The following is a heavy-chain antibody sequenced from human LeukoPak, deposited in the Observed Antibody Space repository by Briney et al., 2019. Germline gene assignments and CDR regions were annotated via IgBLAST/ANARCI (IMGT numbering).Heavy chain of an antibody. V-gene: IGHV3-23*01. D-gene: IGHD5-24*01. CDR1: GFSFSNYG. J-gene: IGHJ4*02. Sequence: PGRSLRLSCATSGFSFSNYGMHWVRQAPGKGLEWVSGISGSGASTYYADSVKGRFTISRDNSKNTLYLQMNSLRAEDTAVYSCAKETDYNYIYYFDYWGQGTLVTVSS. CDR3: AKETDYNYIYYFDY. CDR2: ISGSGAST.